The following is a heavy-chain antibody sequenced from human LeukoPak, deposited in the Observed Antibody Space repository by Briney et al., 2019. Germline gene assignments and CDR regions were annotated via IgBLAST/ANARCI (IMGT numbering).Heavy chain of an antibody. CDR2: ISGSVGYT. CDR1: GFTFSSYA. Sequence: GGSLRLSCAASGFTFSSYAMTWVRQAPGKGLEWVSAISGSVGYTYYADSVKGRFTISKDNSRNTLYLQMNSLRAEDTAVYYCAKDVPYASWRGFDYWGQGTLVTVSS. D-gene: IGHD3-3*01. CDR3: AKDVPYASWRGFDY. J-gene: IGHJ4*02. V-gene: IGHV3-23*01.